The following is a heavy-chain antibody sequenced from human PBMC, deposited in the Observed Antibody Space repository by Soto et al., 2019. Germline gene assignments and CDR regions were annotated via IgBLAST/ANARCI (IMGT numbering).Heavy chain of an antibody. Sequence: GGSLRLSCVASGITFSIYAMSWVRQAPGKGLEWVSAISGSGGSTYYADSVKGRFTISIDNSKNTLYLQMNSLRAEDTAVYYCAKDQEGYSNYGHDFDYWGQGALVTVSS. CDR1: GITFSIYA. V-gene: IGHV3-23*01. CDR2: ISGSGGST. D-gene: IGHD4-4*01. CDR3: AKDQEGYSNYGHDFDY. J-gene: IGHJ4*02.